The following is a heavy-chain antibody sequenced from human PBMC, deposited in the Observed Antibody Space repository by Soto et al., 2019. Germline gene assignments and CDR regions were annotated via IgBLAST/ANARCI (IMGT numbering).Heavy chain of an antibody. D-gene: IGHD2-15*01. V-gene: IGHV4-31*03. J-gene: IGHJ5*02. CDR2: IYYSGST. Sequence: QVQLQESGPGLVKPSQTLSLTCTVSGGSISSGDYYWSWIRQHPGKGLEWIGYIYYSGSTYYNPSLNSRVTISVDASKYKFPLTLSSVTAADTDVYDCSRGGSGSRQGFDHWGQGTLVTVSS. CDR3: SRGGSGSRQGFDH. CDR1: GGSISSGDYY.